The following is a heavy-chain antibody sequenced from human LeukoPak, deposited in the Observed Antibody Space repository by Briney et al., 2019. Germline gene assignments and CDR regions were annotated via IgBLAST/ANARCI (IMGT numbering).Heavy chain of an antibody. D-gene: IGHD6-6*01. Sequence: ASVKVSCKASGYTFTGYYMHWVRQAPGQGLEWMGRINPNSGGTNYAQKFQGRVTMTRDTSISTAYMELSRLRSDDTDVYYCARWIAARSPSIDWGQGTLVTVSS. CDR3: ARWIAARSPSID. J-gene: IGHJ4*02. V-gene: IGHV1-2*05. CDR2: INPNSGGT. CDR1: GYTFTGYY.